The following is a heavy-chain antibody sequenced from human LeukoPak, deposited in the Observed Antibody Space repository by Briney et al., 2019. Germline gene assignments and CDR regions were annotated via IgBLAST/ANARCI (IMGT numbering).Heavy chain of an antibody. CDR3: ARVGATDWYFDL. CDR1: GGSISSYY. D-gene: IGHD1-26*01. Sequence: SETLSLTCTVSGGSISSYYWSWTRQPPGKGLEWIGYIYYSGSTNYNPSLKSRVTISVDTSKNQFSLKLSSVTAADTAVYYCARVGATDWYFDLWGRGTLVTVSS. V-gene: IGHV4-59*01. J-gene: IGHJ2*01. CDR2: IYYSGST.